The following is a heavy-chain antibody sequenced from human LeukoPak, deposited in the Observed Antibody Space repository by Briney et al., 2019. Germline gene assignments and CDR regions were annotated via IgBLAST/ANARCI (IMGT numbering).Heavy chain of an antibody. Sequence: GASVKVSCKASGYTFTSYDINWVRQATGQGLEWMGWMNPNSGNTGYAQKFQGRVTMTRNTSISTAYMELSSLRSEDTAVYYCASQYSSSWRTPFDYWGQGTLVTVSS. CDR3: ASQYSSSWRTPFDY. J-gene: IGHJ4*02. CDR1: GYTFTSYD. V-gene: IGHV1-8*01. CDR2: MNPNSGNT. D-gene: IGHD6-13*01.